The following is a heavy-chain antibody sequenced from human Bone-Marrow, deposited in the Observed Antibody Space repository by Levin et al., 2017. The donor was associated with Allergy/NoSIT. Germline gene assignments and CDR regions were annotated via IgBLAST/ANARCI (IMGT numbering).Heavy chain of an antibody. J-gene: IGHJ4*02. CDR3: ARGRSDDYGDYFDY. D-gene: IGHD4-17*01. CDR1: GFTVSSKY. Sequence: GGSLRLSCAASGFTVSSKYMSWVRQAPGKGLEWVSVIYSGGSTFYTDSVKGRFTISRDTSKNTLDLQMNSLRAEDTAMYYCARGRSDDYGDYFDYWGQGTLVTVSS. V-gene: IGHV3-53*01. CDR2: IYSGGST.